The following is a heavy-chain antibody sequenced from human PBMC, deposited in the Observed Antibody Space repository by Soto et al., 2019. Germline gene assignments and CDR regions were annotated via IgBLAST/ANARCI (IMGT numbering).Heavy chain of an antibody. CDR1: GFTFGDYA. D-gene: IGHD3-16*01. J-gene: IGHJ4*02. CDR2: IRSKAYGGTT. CDR3: TRDRLVEYYDYIWGSPTRYYFDY. V-gene: IGHV3-49*03. Sequence: GGSLRLSCTASGFTFGDYAMSWFRQAPGKGLEWVGFIRSKAYGGTTEYAASVKGRFTISRDDSKSIAYLQMNSLKTEDTAVYYCTRDRLVEYYDYIWGSPTRYYFDYWGQGTLVTVSS.